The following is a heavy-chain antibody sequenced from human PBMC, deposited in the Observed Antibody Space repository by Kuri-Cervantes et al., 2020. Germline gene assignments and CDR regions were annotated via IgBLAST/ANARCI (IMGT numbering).Heavy chain of an antibody. CDR3: AKEGTAMVTGFDC. J-gene: IGHJ4*02. Sequence: LSLTCAASGFTFSSYAMHWVRQAPGKGLEWVAVISYDGSNKYYADSVKGRFTISRDNSKNTLYLQMNSLRAEDTAVYYCAKEGTAMVTGFDCWGQGTLVTVSS. D-gene: IGHD5-18*01. CDR2: ISYDGSNK. CDR1: GFTFSSYA. V-gene: IGHV3-30-3*01.